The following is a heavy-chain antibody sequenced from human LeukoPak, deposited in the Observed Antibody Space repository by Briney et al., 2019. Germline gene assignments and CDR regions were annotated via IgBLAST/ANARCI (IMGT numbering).Heavy chain of an antibody. CDR1: GGSISSGGYY. CDR2: IYHSGST. V-gene: IGHV4-30-2*01. J-gene: IGHJ6*03. Sequence: SETLSLTCTVSGGSISSGGYYWSWIRQPPGKGLEWIGYIYHSGSTYYNPSLKSRVTISVDRSKNQFSLKLSSVTAADTAVYYCASQLDLQPNYYYYMDVWGKGTTVTVSS. CDR3: ASQLDLQPNYYYYMDV. D-gene: IGHD5-18*01.